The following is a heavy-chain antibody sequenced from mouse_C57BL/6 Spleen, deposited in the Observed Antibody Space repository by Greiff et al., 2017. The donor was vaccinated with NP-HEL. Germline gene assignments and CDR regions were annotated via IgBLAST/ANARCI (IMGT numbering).Heavy chain of an antibody. CDR1: GYAFSSYW. D-gene: IGHD1-1*01. CDR2: IYPGDGDT. CDR3: ARSPNYYGSSFYAMDY. V-gene: IGHV1-80*01. Sequence: VHLVESGAELVKPGASVKISCKASGYAFSSYWMNWVKQRPGKGLEWIGQIYPGDGDTNYNGKFKGKATLTADKSSSTAYMQLSSLTSEDSAVYFCARSPNYYGSSFYAMDYWGQGTSVTVSS. J-gene: IGHJ4*01.